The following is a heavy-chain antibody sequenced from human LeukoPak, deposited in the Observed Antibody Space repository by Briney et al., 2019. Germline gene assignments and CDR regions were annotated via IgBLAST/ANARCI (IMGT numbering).Heavy chain of an antibody. J-gene: IGHJ4*02. Sequence: GGSLRLSCAASGFTFSSYSMNWVRQAPGKGLEWVSSIRSSSSYIYYADSVKGRFTISRDSAENSLYLQMNSLRAEDTAVYYCARDNWYQLLCDYFDYWGQGTLVTISS. CDR1: GFTFSSYS. D-gene: IGHD2-2*01. V-gene: IGHV3-21*01. CDR2: IRSSSSYI. CDR3: ARDNWYQLLCDYFDY.